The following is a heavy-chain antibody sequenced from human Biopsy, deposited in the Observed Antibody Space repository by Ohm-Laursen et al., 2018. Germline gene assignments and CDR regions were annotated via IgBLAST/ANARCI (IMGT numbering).Heavy chain of an antibody. Sequence: ASVKVSCKISGYTFTAYGISWVRQAPGQGLEWMGWISTYNDDTNIAQKFQGRVSMTTDASTRTAYMELRSLRSGDTAIYFCARDPGYDFWSGSDPFDIWGQGTLVTVS. CDR2: ISTYNDDT. J-gene: IGHJ3*02. CDR1: GYTFTAYG. CDR3: ARDPGYDFWSGSDPFDI. V-gene: IGHV1-18*04. D-gene: IGHD3-3*01.